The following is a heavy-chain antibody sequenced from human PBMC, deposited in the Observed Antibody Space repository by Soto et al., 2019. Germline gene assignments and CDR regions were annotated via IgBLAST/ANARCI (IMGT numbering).Heavy chain of an antibody. V-gene: IGHV3-23*01. J-gene: IGHJ3*02. CDR2: ISGSGGST. Sequence: GGSLRLSCTASGFTFSEYSMSWVRQAPGKGLEWVSAISGSGGSTYYADSVKGRFTISRDNSKNTLYLQMNSLRAEDTAVYYCAKNAYDSSGYYYVLEAFDIWGQGTMVTVSS. CDR3: AKNAYDSSGYYYVLEAFDI. D-gene: IGHD3-22*01. CDR1: GFTFSEYS.